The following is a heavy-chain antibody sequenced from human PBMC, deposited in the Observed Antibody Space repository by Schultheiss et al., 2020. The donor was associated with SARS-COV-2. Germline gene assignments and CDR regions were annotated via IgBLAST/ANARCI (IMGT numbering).Heavy chain of an antibody. CDR2: IYYSGST. D-gene: IGHD4-17*01. V-gene: IGHV4-31*03. Sequence: SETLSLTCTVSGGSISSCGYYWSWIRQHPGKGLEWIGYIYYSGSTYYNPSLKSRVTISVDTSKNQFSLKLSSVTAADTDVYYCARITANDYGDYGGAYYFDYLGQGTLVTVSS. CDR1: GGSISSCGYY. J-gene: IGHJ4*02. CDR3: ARITANDYGDYGGAYYFDY.